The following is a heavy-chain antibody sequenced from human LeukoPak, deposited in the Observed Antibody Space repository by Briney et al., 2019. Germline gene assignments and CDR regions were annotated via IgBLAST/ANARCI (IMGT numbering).Heavy chain of an antibody. V-gene: IGHV3-30-3*01. D-gene: IGHD5-18*01. Sequence: GGSLRLSCAASGFTFSSYAMHWVRQAPGKGLEWVAVISYDGSNKYYADSVKGRFTISRDNSKNTLYLQMNSLRVEDTAVYYRARDSGYRNGYAHIWGQGAMVTVSS. CDR2: ISYDGSNK. CDR1: GFTFSSYA. J-gene: IGHJ3*02. CDR3: ARDSGYRNGYAHI.